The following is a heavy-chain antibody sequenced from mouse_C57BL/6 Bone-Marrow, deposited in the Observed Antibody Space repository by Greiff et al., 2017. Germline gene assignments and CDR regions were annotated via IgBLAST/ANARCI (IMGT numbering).Heavy chain of an antibody. CDR1: GYTFTSYW. D-gene: IGHD2-4*01. CDR3: ARPIYYDYEGGY. Sequence: QVQLQQPGAELVKPGASVKLSCKASGYTFTSYWLQWVKQRPGQGLEWIGEIDPSGSYTNYNQKFKGKATLTVDTSSSTAYMQLSILTSEDSAVYYCARPIYYDYEGGYWGQGTTLTVSS. V-gene: IGHV1-50*01. CDR2: IDPSGSYT. J-gene: IGHJ2*01.